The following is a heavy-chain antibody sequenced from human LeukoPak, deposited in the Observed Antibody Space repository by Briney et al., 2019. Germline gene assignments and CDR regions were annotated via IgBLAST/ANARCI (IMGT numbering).Heavy chain of an antibody. V-gene: IGHV3-74*01. Sequence: TGGSLRLSCAASGFTFSSYWMHWVRQVPGKGLVWVSYIRGDGTSTSYADSVKGRFTISRDNAKNTLYLQMNSLRVEDTAVYYCARVGGVSGRAFDMWGQGTMVTVSS. CDR2: IRGDGTST. J-gene: IGHJ3*02. CDR3: ARVGGVSGRAFDM. CDR1: GFTFSSYW. D-gene: IGHD6-25*01.